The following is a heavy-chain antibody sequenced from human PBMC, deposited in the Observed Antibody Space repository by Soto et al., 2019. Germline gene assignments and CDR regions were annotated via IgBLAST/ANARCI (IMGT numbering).Heavy chain of an antibody. CDR2: INIDGTEK. V-gene: IGHV3-7*01. CDR1: GFTFTHYW. D-gene: IGHD6-19*01. J-gene: IGHJ4*02. Sequence: EVQLVESGGALVQPGGSLRLSCATSGFTFTHYWMNWVRQAPGKGLECVANINIDGTEKYYGDSEKGRFTISRDNAKNSLYLQMDSLRDEYMAVYYCAGNRGWEMLDYWGQGTLVTVSS. CDR3: AGNRGWEMLDY.